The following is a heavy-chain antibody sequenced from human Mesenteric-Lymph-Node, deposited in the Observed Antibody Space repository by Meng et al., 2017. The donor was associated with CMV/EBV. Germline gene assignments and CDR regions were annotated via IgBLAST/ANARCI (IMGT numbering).Heavy chain of an antibody. CDR3: ASYNYDSSGYYATLDY. J-gene: IGHJ4*02. D-gene: IGHD3-22*01. V-gene: IGHV1-69*05. Sequence: SVKVSCKASGGTFSSYTINWVRQAPGQGLEWMGGIIPIFGTANYAQKLQGRVTITTDESTSTAYMELSSLRSEDTAVYYCASYNYDSSGYYATLDYWGQGTLVTVSS. CDR1: GGTFSSYT. CDR2: IIPIFGTA.